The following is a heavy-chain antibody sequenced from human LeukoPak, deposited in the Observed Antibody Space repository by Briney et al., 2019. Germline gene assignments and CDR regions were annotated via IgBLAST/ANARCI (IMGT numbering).Heavy chain of an antibody. J-gene: IGHJ5*02. CDR2: ITSSSSTI. V-gene: IGHV3-48*02. D-gene: IGHD3-10*01. Sequence: GESLRLSCAASGFTFSSYSMNWVRQAPGKGLEWVSYITSSSSTIYYADSVEGRFTISRDNAKNSLYLQMNSLRDEDTAVYYCARGLLWFGEPHNWFDPWGQGTLVTVSS. CDR1: GFTFSSYS. CDR3: ARGLLWFGEPHNWFDP.